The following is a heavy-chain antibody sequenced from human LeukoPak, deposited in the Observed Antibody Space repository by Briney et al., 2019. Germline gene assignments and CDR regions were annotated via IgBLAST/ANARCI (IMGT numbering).Heavy chain of an antibody. J-gene: IGHJ4*02. Sequence: SETLSLTCTVSGYSISSGYYWGWIRQPPGKGLEWIGSIYHSGTTYYNPSLKTRVSISVDTSKNQFSLKLSSVTAADTAVYYCARDRPDSGDHWGQGTLVTVSS. D-gene: IGHD4-17*01. V-gene: IGHV4-38-2*02. CDR2: IYHSGTT. CDR1: GYSISSGYY. CDR3: ARDRPDSGDH.